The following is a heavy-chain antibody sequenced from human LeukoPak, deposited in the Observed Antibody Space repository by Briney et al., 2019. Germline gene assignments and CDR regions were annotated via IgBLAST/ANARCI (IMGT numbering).Heavy chain of an antibody. CDR1: GFTFSSFA. CDR3: ARETGDFDS. J-gene: IGHJ4*02. Sequence: QPGGSLRLSCAASGFTFSSFAMSWVRQAPGKGLEWVSVISGRGDSTYYADSVKGRFTISRDNSKSTVYLQMNSLRAEDTAVYYCARETGDFDSWGQGTLVIVSS. V-gene: IGHV3-23*01. CDR2: ISGRGDST. D-gene: IGHD7-27*01.